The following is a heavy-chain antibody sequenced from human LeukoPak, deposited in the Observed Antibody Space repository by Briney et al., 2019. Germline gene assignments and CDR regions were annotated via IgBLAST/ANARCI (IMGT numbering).Heavy chain of an antibody. D-gene: IGHD1-1*01. CDR1: GGSISNYY. Sequence: SETLSLTCSVSGGSISNYYWSWIRQPAGKGLEYIGRVYASGSTNYNPSLNSRVTMSVDSSKNQFSLTLRSVTAADTAIYYCARLHPTRWFDPWGPGTLVTVSS. V-gene: IGHV4-4*07. CDR2: VYASGST. CDR3: ARLHPTRWFDP. J-gene: IGHJ5*02.